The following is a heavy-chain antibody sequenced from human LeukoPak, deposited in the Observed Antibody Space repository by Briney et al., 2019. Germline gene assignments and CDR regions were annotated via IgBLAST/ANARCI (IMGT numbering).Heavy chain of an antibody. V-gene: IGHV3-30*03. CDR1: GFTFRSYG. Sequence: PGTSLRLSCAASGFTFRSYGIEWVRQAPGKGLEGVALISVEGTNKHYADSVKGRFTISRDNSKETLSLEMNNLRPEDTAVYYCARDLNLGTSDSYWGQGTLVTVSS. CDR3: ARDLNLGTSDSY. CDR2: ISVEGTNK. J-gene: IGHJ4*02.